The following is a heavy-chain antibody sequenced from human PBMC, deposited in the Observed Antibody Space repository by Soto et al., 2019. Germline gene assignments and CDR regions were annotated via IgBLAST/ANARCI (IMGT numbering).Heavy chain of an antibody. CDR3: ASSDRVYCSGGTCRDDAFDI. CDR1: GGSISSYY. V-gene: IGHV4-59*01. Sequence: SETLSLTCTVSGGSISSYYWSWIRQPPGKGLEWIGYIYDSGSTSYNPSLKSRVTISVDTSKNQFSLKLSSVTAADTAVFYCASSDRVYCSGGTCRDDAFDIWGQGTMVTVSS. D-gene: IGHD2-15*01. CDR2: IYDSGST. J-gene: IGHJ3*02.